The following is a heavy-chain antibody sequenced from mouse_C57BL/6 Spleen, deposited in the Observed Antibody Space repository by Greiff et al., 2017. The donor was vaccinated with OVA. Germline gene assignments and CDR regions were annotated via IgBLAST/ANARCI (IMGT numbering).Heavy chain of an antibody. V-gene: IGHV2-2*01. CDR1: GFSLTSYG. CDR3: ARSFYDYDGRWYFDV. D-gene: IGHD2-4*01. J-gene: IGHJ1*03. Sequence: VQRVESGPGLVQPSQSLSITCTVSGFSLTSYGVHWVRQSPGKGLEWLGVIWSGGSTDYNAAFISRLSISKDNSKSQVFFKMNSLQADDTAIYYCARSFYDYDGRWYFDVWGTGTTVTVSS. CDR2: IWSGGST.